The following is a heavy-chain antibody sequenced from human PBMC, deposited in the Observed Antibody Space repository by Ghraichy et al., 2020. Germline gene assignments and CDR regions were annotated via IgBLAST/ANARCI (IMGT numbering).Heavy chain of an antibody. J-gene: IGHJ4*02. CDR3: AKDRGVSSGWTQALFDY. Sequence: GESLNISCVASGFTFSSYAMSWVRQAPGKGLEWVSAISGSGGSTYYADSVKGRFTISRDNSKNTLYLQMNSLRAEDTAVYYCAKDRGVSSGWTQALFDYWGQGTLVTVSS. D-gene: IGHD6-19*01. CDR1: GFTFSSYA. CDR2: ISGSGGST. V-gene: IGHV3-23*01.